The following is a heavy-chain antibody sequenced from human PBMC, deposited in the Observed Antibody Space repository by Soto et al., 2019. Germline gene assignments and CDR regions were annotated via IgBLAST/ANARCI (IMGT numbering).Heavy chain of an antibody. J-gene: IGHJ6*02. CDR1: GFTFSDYY. Sequence: SLRLSCSASGFTFSDYYMSWIRQAPGKGLEWASYISSSSSYTNYADSVKGRFTISRDNAKNSLYLQMNSLRAEDTAVYYCARTLAAAGPVGYYYGMDVWSQGTTVTVSS. V-gene: IGHV3-11*06. CDR3: ARTLAAAGPVGYYYGMDV. CDR2: ISSSSSYT. D-gene: IGHD6-13*01.